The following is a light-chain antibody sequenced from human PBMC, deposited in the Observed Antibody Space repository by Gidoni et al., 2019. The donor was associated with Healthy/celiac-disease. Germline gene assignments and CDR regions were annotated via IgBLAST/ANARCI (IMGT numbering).Light chain of an antibody. Sequence: QSALTQPASVSGSPGQSITISCTGTRSDVGGYNYVSWYQQHPGKAPKLMIYEVSTRPSGLSNRFSGSKSGNTASLTISGLQAEDEADYYCSSYTSSSTPRVVFGGGTKLTVL. CDR2: EVS. CDR1: RSDVGGYNY. CDR3: SSYTSSSTPRVV. V-gene: IGLV2-14*01. J-gene: IGLJ2*01.